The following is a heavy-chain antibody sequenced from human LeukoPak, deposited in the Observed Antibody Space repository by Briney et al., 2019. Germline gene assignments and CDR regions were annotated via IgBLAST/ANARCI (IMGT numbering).Heavy chain of an antibody. J-gene: IGHJ4*02. D-gene: IGHD4-17*01. CDR2: IRSSSSYI. CDR3: ARDQYGDYVFDY. V-gene: IGHV3-21*01. CDR1: GFTFSSYS. Sequence: GGSLRLSCVVSGFTFSSYSMNWVRQAPGKGLEWVSSIRSSSSYIYYADSVKGRFIISRDNAKNSLHLQMNSLRAEDTAVYYCARDQYGDYVFDYWDQGTLVTVSS.